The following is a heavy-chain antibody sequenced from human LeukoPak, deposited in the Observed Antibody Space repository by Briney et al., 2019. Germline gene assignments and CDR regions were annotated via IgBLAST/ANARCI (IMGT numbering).Heavy chain of an antibody. CDR2: ISYDGSNK. CDR3: ANPRGLAGP. CDR1: GFTFSSYA. D-gene: IGHD5-12*01. J-gene: IGHJ5*02. V-gene: IGHV3-30-3*01. Sequence: GGSLRLSCAASGFTFSSYAMSWVRQAPGKGLEWVAVISYDGSNKYYADSVKGRFTISRDNSKNTLYLQMNSLRAEDTAVYYCANPRGLAGPWGQGTLVTVSS.